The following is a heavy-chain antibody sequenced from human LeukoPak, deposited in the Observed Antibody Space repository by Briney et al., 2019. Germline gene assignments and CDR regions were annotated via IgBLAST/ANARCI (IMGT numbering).Heavy chain of an antibody. CDR2: ISAGGGNT. CDR1: GFTFSTYG. CDR3: AKEYSVRNQFDY. D-gene: IGHD1-14*01. V-gene: IGHV3-23*01. J-gene: IGHJ4*02. Sequence: PGGSLSLSCAASGFTFSTYGMNWVRQAPGKGLEWVSAISAGGGNTYYADSVKGRFTISRDNSKNTLFLEMNSLRAEDTAVYYCAKEYSVRNQFDYWGQGTLVAVSS.